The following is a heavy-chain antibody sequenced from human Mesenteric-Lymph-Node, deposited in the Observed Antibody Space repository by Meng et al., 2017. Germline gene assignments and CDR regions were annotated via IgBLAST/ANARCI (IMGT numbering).Heavy chain of an antibody. Sequence: GSLRLSCTVSGVSVSTFYWSWIRQPAGKGLEWIGRIYNSGRTNYNHSLKSRVTMSLDTSKNQFSLKLRSVTAADAAVYFCVRDWITVAEATTAFDLWGQGKMVTVSS. V-gene: IGHV4-4*07. D-gene: IGHD6-19*01. J-gene: IGHJ3*01. CDR1: GVSVSTFY. CDR3: VRDWITVAEATTAFDL. CDR2: IYNSGRT.